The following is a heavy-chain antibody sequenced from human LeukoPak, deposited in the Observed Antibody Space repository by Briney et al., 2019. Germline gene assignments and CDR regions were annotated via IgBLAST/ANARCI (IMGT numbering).Heavy chain of an antibody. CDR3: AKDSAFYYIDV. D-gene: IGHD3-10*01. CDR1: GFTLSSYW. V-gene: IGHV3-30*02. Sequence: GGSLRLSCAASGFTLSSYWMHWVRQAPGKGLEWVAFIRYNGNNQYYADSVKGRFTISRDNSKNTLYLQMNSLKGDDTAVYYCAKDSAFYYIDVWGKGTTVIISS. J-gene: IGHJ6*03. CDR2: IRYNGNNQ.